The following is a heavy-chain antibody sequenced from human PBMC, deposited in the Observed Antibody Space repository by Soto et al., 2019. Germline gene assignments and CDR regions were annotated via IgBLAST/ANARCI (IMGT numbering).Heavy chain of an antibody. D-gene: IGHD1-26*01. Sequence: SETLSLTCPVSGGSISSYYWSWIRQPPGKGLEWIGYMYYGGITNYNPPLKSRVTISVDTSKMQVSLKLSSVTAADTAVYFCAMGPPSPLIVRIRCGPLFDLGGQVNLVTV. V-gene: IGHV4-59*08. J-gene: IGHJ5*02. CDR1: GGSISSYY. CDR2: MYYGGIT. CDR3: AMGPPSPLIVRIRCGPLFDL.